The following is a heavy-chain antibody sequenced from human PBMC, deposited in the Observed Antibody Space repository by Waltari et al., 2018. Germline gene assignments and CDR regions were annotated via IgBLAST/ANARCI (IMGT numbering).Heavy chain of an antibody. CDR2: ISYDGSNK. Sequence: QVQLVESGGGVVQPGRSLRLSCAASGFTFSSYAMHWVRQAPGKGLEWVAVISYDGSNKYYADSVKGRLTISRDNAKNSLYLQMNSLRAEDTAVYYCARFIWSRTYWGQGTLVTVSS. V-gene: IGHV3-30-3*01. J-gene: IGHJ4*02. D-gene: IGHD1-26*01. CDR3: ARFIWSRTY. CDR1: GFTFSSYA.